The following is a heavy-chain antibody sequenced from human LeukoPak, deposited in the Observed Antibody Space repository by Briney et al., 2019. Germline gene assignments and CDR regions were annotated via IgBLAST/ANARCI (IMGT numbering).Heavy chain of an antibody. CDR2: IIPILGIA. J-gene: IGHJ4*02. Sequence: SVTVSCKASVGTFINYAISWVRQAPGQGLEWMGRIIPILGIANYAQKFQGRVTITADKSTSTAYMELSSLRSEDTAVYYCARVSHPQQSLDYWGQGTLVTVYS. D-gene: IGHD6-13*01. CDR3: ARVSHPQQSLDY. V-gene: IGHV1-69*04. CDR1: VGTFINYA.